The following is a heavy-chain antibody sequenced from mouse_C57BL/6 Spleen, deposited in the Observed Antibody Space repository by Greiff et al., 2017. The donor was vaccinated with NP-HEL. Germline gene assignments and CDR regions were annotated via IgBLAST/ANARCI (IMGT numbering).Heavy chain of an antibody. CDR1: GYTFTTYP. CDR2: FHPYNDDN. Sequence: VKLMESGAELVKPGASVKMSCKASGYTFTTYPIEWMKQNHGKSLEWIGNFHPYNDDNKYNEKFKGKATLTVEKSSSTVYLELSRLTSDDSAVYYCARRGYGYDEGAWFAYWGQGTLVTVSA. V-gene: IGHV1-47*01. J-gene: IGHJ3*01. D-gene: IGHD2-2*01. CDR3: ARRGYGYDEGAWFAY.